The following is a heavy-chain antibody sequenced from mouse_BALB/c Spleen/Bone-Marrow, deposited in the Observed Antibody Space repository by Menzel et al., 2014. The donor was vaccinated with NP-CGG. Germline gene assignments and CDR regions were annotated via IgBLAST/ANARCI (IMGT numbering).Heavy chain of an antibody. J-gene: IGHJ1*01. Sequence: EVQLQQSGAELVKPGASVKLSCSVSGFNIKDTYMHWVKQRPEQGLEWIGRIDPANGNTKYDPKFQDKATITADTSSNTVDLQLSSLTFEDTAVYYCARQEFAIYWYFDVWGAGTTVTVSS. CDR3: ARQEFAIYWYFDV. V-gene: IGHV14-3*02. CDR2: IDPANGNT. D-gene: IGHD1-3*01. CDR1: GFNIKDTY.